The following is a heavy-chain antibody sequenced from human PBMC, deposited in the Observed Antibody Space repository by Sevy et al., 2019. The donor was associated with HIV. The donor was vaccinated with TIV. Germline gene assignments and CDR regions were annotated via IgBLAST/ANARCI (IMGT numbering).Heavy chain of an antibody. D-gene: IGHD3-16*02. Sequence: SGPTLVKPTQTLTLTCTFSGFSLSTSGVGVGWIRQPPGKALEWLALIYWNDDKRYSPSLKSRLNITNDTSKNQVVLTKTNMYPVDTATYYCALLNYDYVWGSYPPPLFDPWGQGTLVTVSS. CDR3: ALLNYDYVWGSYPPPLFDP. CDR2: IYWNDDK. J-gene: IGHJ5*02. CDR1: GFSLSTSGVG. V-gene: IGHV2-5*01.